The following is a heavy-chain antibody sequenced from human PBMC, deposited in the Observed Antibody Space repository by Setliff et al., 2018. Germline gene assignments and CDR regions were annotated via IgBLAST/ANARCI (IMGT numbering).Heavy chain of an antibody. CDR2: IKHSGST. V-gene: IGHV4-34*01. CDR3: ARRRYFDRYYYYGMDV. Sequence: SETLSLTCAVYGGSLSGYHWSWIRQHPGKGLEWLGEIKHSGSTNSNPSLKSRVPISVDTSKNQFSLKLSSMTATDTAVYYCARRRYFDRYYYYGMDVWGQGTTVTVSS. J-gene: IGHJ6*02. CDR1: GGSLSGYH. D-gene: IGHD3-9*01.